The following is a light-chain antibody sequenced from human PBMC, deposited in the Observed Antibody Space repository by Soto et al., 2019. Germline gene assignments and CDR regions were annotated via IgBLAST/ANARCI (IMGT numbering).Light chain of an antibody. V-gene: IGLV2-14*01. CDR3: NSYTNNNTFV. J-gene: IGLJ1*01. CDR1: SSDVGGYNY. CDR2: EVS. Sequence: QSALTQPASVSGSPGQSITISCTGTSSDVGGYNYVSWFQQHPGKAPKVMIYEVSNRPSGVSNRFSGSRSGNTASLTISGLQSEDEAEYYCNSYTNNNTFVFGTGTKLTVL.